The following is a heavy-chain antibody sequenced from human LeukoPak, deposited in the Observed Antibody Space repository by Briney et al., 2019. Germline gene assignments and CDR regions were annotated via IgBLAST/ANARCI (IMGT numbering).Heavy chain of an antibody. CDR3: ATATAGHEDAFDI. CDR2: IIPIFGTA. Sequence: SVKVSCKASGGTFSSYAISWVRQAPGQGLEWMGGIIPIFGTANHAQKFQGRVTITTDESTSTAYMELSGLRSEDTAVYYCATATAGHEDAFDIWGQGTMVTVSS. D-gene: IGHD6-13*01. J-gene: IGHJ3*02. CDR1: GGTFSSYA. V-gene: IGHV1-69*05.